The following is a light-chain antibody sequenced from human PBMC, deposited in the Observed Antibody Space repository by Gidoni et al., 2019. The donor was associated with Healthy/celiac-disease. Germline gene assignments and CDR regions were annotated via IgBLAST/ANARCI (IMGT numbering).Light chain of an antibody. CDR3: QSYDSSLSGYV. J-gene: IGLJ1*01. V-gene: IGLV1-40*01. Sequence: QSVLTQPPSVSAAPGQRVTISCTGSSSNIGAGYDVHWYQQLPGTAPKLLIYGNSNRPSGVPDRFSGSESGTSASLAITGLQAEDEADYYCQSYDSSLSGYVFGTGTKVTVL. CDR2: GNS. CDR1: SSNIGAGYD.